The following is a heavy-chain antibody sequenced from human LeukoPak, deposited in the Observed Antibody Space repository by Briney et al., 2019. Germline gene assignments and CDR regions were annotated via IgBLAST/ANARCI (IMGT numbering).Heavy chain of an antibody. D-gene: IGHD3-16*01. Sequence: ASVKVSCKASGYTFASYGISWVRQAPGQGLEWMGWINAGNGNTKYSQKFQGRVTITRDTSASTAYMELSSLRSEDTAVYYCARAWKEGGTTFWFDPWGQGTLVTVSS. CDR1: GYTFASYG. CDR3: ARAWKEGGTTFWFDP. CDR2: INAGNGNT. J-gene: IGHJ5*02. V-gene: IGHV1-3*01.